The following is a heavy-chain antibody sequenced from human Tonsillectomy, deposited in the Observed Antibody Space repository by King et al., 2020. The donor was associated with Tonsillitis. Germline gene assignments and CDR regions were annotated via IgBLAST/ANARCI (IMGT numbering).Heavy chain of an antibody. D-gene: IGHD2-2*02. CDR3: ALYCSSTSCYRTADDY. V-gene: IGHV3-48*01. CDR1: GFTFSSYS. CDR2: ISSSSSTI. Sequence: QLVQSGGGLVQPGGSLRLSCAASGFTFSSYSMNWVRQAPGKGLEWVSYISSSSSTIYYADSVKGRFTISRDNATNSLYLQMNSLRAEDTAVYYCALYCSSTSCYRTADDYWGQGTLVTVSS. J-gene: IGHJ4*02.